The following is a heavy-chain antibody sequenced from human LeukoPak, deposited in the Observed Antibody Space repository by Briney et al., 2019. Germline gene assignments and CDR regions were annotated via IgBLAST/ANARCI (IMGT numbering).Heavy chain of an antibody. CDR3: ARDSDYGETFDY. D-gene: IGHD4-17*01. V-gene: IGHV3-30*03. CDR1: GFTFSSYG. CDR2: ISYDGSNK. J-gene: IGHJ4*02. Sequence: GGSLRLSCAASGFTFSSYGMHWVRQAPGKGLEWVAVISYDGSNKYYADSVKGRFTISRDNSKNTLYLQMNSLRAEDTAVYYCARDSDYGETFDYWGQGTLVTVSS.